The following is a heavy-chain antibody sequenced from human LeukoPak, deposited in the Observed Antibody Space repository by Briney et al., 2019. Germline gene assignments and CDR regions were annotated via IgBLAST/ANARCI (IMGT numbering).Heavy chain of an antibody. V-gene: IGHV3-11*06. CDR1: GFTFSDYY. Sequence: GGSLRLSCAASGFTFSDYYMSWIRQAPGKGLGWVSSISSSSSYIYYADSVKGRFTISRDNAKNSLYLQMNSLRAEDTAVYYCARVSALEGPGDYWGQGTLVTVSS. D-gene: IGHD3-10*01. CDR2: ISSSSSYI. J-gene: IGHJ4*02. CDR3: ARVSALEGPGDY.